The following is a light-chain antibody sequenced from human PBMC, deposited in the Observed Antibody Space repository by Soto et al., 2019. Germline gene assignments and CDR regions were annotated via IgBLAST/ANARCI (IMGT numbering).Light chain of an antibody. V-gene: IGKV3-15*01. CDR1: QGVSRK. Sequence: IVMTHSPASLSVAPGERVALSGRASQGVSRKLAWYQHKSGQAPRLLISGASTGATGIPARFSGSGSGTEFTLTISSLQSEDCAIYYCQQYYTWPITFGGGTKVDIK. J-gene: IGKJ4*01. CDR2: GAS. CDR3: QQYYTWPIT.